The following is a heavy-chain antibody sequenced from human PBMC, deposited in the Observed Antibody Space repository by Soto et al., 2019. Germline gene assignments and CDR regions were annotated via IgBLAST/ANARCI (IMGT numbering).Heavy chain of an antibody. V-gene: IGHV1-18*01. D-gene: IGHD6-6*01. CDR2: ISAYNGNT. J-gene: IGHJ3*01. Sequence: QVQLVQSGAELKKPGASVKVSCKASGYTFRNYGINWVRQAPGQGLEWMGWISAYNGNTKYAQKFQGRVTMATDTPTSTAYMELRSLKSDDTAVYYCASDGRQVVPNSDNFDVWGQGTTVTVSA. CDR1: GYTFRNYG. CDR3: ASDGRQVVPNSDNFDV.